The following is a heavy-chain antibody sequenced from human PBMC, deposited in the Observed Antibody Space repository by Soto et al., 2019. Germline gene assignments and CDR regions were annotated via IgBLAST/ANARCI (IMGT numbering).Heavy chain of an antibody. CDR2: IHYSGRT. Sequence: ETLSLTCSVSNGSISGFYWTWIRQPPGKILEWIGYIHYSGRTDYNPSLTSRATMSVDTSKNQFSLNLKSITAADTAAYYCVRVGVGIGNHFDSWGRGTLVTVSS. J-gene: IGHJ4*02. D-gene: IGHD1-26*01. CDR1: NGSISGFY. CDR3: VRVGVGIGNHFDS. V-gene: IGHV4-59*12.